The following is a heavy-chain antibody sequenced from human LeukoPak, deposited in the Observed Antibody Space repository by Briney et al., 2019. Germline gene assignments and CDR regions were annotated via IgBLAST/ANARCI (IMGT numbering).Heavy chain of an antibody. CDR2: INPNGGGT. J-gene: IGHJ5*02. Sequence: ASVKVSCKASGYTFIDHYMHWVRQAPGQGLEWMGWINPNGGGTNYAQKFQGRVTMTRDTSISTAYMDLSSLTSDDTAIYYCARSTPTRHLNLFDPWGQGTLVTVSS. D-gene: IGHD5/OR15-5a*01. CDR3: ARSTPTRHLNLFDP. V-gene: IGHV1-2*02. CDR1: GYTFIDHY.